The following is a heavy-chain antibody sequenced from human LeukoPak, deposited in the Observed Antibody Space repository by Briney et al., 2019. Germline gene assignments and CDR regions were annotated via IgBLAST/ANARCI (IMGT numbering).Heavy chain of an antibody. D-gene: IGHD2-2*01. Sequence: SQTLSLTCAISGDSGSSNSVTWNWIRQSPSRGLEWLDRTYYRSTWYSDYAVSVRGRITVNPDTSKNQFSLHLNSVTPEDTAVYYCARRLTQYDCFDPWGQGILVTVSS. CDR1: GDSGSSNSVT. CDR2: TYYRSTWYS. CDR3: ARRLTQYDCFDP. V-gene: IGHV6-1*01. J-gene: IGHJ5*02.